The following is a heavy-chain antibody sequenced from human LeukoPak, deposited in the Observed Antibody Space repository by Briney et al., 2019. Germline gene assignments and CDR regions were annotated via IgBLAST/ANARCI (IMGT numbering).Heavy chain of an antibody. CDR2: ISSSGSTI. V-gene: IGHV3-11*04. D-gene: IGHD2-2*01. Sequence: GGSLRLSCAASGFTFSSYAMSWIRQAPGKGLEWVSYISSSGSTIYYADSVKGRFTISRDNAKNSLYLQMNSLRAEDTAVYYCARGIASTSYDAFDIWGQGTVVTVSS. CDR3: ARGIASTSYDAFDI. J-gene: IGHJ3*02. CDR1: GFTFSSYA.